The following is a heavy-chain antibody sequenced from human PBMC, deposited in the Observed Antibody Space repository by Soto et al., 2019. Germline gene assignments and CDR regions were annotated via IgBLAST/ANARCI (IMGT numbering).Heavy chain of an antibody. CDR1: GDSISNFY. CDR2: LSSSGRS. CDR3: ARGMGLCLDL. D-gene: IGHD2-8*01. V-gene: IGHV4-4*07. J-gene: IGHJ2*01. Sequence: SETLSLTCTVSGDSISNFYWSWIRQPAGKGLESLGRLSSSGRSYCNPSRQSRVAMSLDTSKNHFSLRLTSLTAADTAVYFCARGMGLCLDLWGRGTLVTVSP.